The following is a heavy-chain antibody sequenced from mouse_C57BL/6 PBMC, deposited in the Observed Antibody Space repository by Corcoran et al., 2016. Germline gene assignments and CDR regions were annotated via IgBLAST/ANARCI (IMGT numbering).Heavy chain of an antibody. CDR1: GYTFTDYY. CDR2: IYPGSGNT. Sequence: QIQLQQSGPALVTPGASVTISCQASGYTFTDYYINWVKQRPGQGLEWIGWIYPGSGNTKYNEKFKGKATLTVDTSSSTAYMQLSSLTSEDSAVYFGAREGVYYDYDNFDYWGQGTTLTVSS. D-gene: IGHD2-4*01. J-gene: IGHJ2*01. CDR3: AREGVYYDYDNFDY. V-gene: IGHV1-84*01.